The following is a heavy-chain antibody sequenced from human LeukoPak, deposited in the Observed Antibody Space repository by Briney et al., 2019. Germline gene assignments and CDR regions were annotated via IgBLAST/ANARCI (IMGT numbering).Heavy chain of an antibody. J-gene: IGHJ4*02. CDR1: GFTFSSYS. Sequence: GGSLRLSCAASGFTFSSYSMNWVRRAPGKGLEWVSSISSSSSYIYYADSVKGRFTISRDNAKNSLYLQMNSLRAEDTAVYYCARDLVLGGSYQDFDYWGQGTLVTVSS. CDR2: ISSSSSYI. CDR3: ARDLVLGGSYQDFDY. D-gene: IGHD1-26*01. V-gene: IGHV3-21*01.